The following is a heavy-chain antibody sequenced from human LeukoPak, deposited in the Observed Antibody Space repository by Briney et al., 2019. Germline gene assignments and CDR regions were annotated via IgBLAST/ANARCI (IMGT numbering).Heavy chain of an antibody. CDR2: ISSSSSYI. CDR1: GFTFSSYS. V-gene: IGHV3-21*01. Sequence: GGSLRLSCAASGFTFSSYSMNWVRQAPGKGREWVSSISSSSSYIYYADSVKGRFTISRGNAKNSLYLQMNSLRAEDTAVYYCARDVPGIAAAGPYYYYYYMDVWGKGTTVTVSS. J-gene: IGHJ6*03. D-gene: IGHD6-13*01. CDR3: ARDVPGIAAAGPYYYYYYMDV.